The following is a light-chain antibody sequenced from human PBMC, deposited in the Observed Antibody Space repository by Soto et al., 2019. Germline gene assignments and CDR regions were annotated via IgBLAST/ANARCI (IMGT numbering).Light chain of an antibody. CDR3: LQTDTFPLA. V-gene: IGKV1D-12*01. CDR1: QDIGSW. Sequence: IPMTQSPSSVSASVGDRVTISCRASQDIGSWLAWYQQKPGKAPKLLIFGATTLQSGVPSRFRGGGSGTDFTLTITSLQAEDFASYYCLQTDTFPLAFGGGKNVDI. CDR2: GAT. J-gene: IGKJ4*01.